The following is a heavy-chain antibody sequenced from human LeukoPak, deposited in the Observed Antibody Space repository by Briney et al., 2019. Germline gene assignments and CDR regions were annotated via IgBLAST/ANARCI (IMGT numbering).Heavy chain of an antibody. V-gene: IGHV3-48*04. CDR1: GFTFSSYS. Sequence: GGSLRLSCAASGFTFSSYSMNWVRQAPGKGLEWVSYISSSSSTIYYADSVKGRFTISRDNAKNSLYLQMNSLRAEDTAVYYCAKPGDGSGYYDYYYYGMDVWGQGTTVTVSS. CDR2: ISSSSSTI. CDR3: AKPGDGSGYYDYYYYGMDV. D-gene: IGHD3-22*01. J-gene: IGHJ6*02.